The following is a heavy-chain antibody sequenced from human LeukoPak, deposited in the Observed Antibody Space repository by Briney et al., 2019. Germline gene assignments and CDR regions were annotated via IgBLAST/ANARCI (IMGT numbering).Heavy chain of an antibody. D-gene: IGHD2-2*01. J-gene: IGHJ1*01. CDR2: ISYDGSNK. CDR1: GFTFSSYG. Sequence: GRSLRLSCAASGFTFSSYGMHWVRQAPGKGLEWAAVISYDGSNKYYADSVKGRFTISRDNSKNTLYLQMNSLRAEDTAVYYCASQGDCSSTSCYPYFQHWGQGTLVTVSS. CDR3: ASQGDCSSTSCYPYFQH. V-gene: IGHV3-30*03.